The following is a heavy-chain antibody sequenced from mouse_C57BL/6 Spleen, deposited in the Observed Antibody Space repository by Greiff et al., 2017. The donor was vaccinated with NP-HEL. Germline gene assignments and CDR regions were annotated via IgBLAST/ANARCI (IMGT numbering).Heavy chain of an antibody. J-gene: IGHJ4*01. CDR1: GYTFTDYY. V-gene: IGHV1-26*01. D-gene: IGHD2-5*01. CDR3: AREGDSNYGYAMDY. Sequence: EVQLQQSGPELVKPGASVKISCKASGYTFTDYYMNWVKQSHGKSLEWIGDINPNNGGTSYNQKFKGKATLTVDKSSSTAYMELRSLTSEDSAVYYCAREGDSNYGYAMDYWGQGTSVTVSS. CDR2: INPNNGGT.